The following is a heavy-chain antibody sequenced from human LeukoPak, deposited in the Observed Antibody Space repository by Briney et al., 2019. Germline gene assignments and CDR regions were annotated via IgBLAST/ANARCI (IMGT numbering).Heavy chain of an antibody. D-gene: IGHD3-16*01. CDR3: TRESERGGRHWGGDS. CDR2: ITSKAYGGTT. V-gene: IGHV3-49*04. Sequence: GRSLRLSCATSGFNFEDYAINWVRQAPGKGLEWVGLITSKAYGGTTELAASVKGRFSISRDESKPIAYLQMNSLKIEDTGVYYCTRESERGGRHWGGDSWGQGTQVTVSS. CDR1: GFNFEDYA. J-gene: IGHJ4*02.